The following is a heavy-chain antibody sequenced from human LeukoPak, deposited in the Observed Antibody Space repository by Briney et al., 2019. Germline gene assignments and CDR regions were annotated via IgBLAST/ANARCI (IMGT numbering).Heavy chain of an antibody. CDR3: AKEASGGWFDY. J-gene: IGHJ4*02. D-gene: IGHD6-19*01. Sequence: GGSLRLSCAASGFTFDDYGMSWVRQAPGKGLEWVSAISGSGGSTYYADSVKGRFIISRDNSKNTLYLQMNSLRAEDTAVYYCAKEASGGWFDYWGQGTLVTVSS. CDR2: ISGSGGST. V-gene: IGHV3-23*01. CDR1: GFTFDDYG.